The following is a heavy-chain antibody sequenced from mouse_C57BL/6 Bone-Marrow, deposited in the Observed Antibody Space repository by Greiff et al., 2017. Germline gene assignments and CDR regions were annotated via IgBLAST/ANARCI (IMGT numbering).Heavy chain of an antibody. V-gene: IGHV1-54*01. D-gene: IGHD1-3*01. Sequence: QVQLKESGAELVRPGTSVKVSCKASGYAFTNYLIEWVKQRPGQGLEWIGVINPGSGGTNYNEKFKGKATLTADKSSSTAYMQLSGLTSEDSAVYFCARKGVADYWGQGTTLTVSS. CDR1: GYAFTNYL. CDR2: INPGSGGT. CDR3: ARKGVADY. J-gene: IGHJ2*01.